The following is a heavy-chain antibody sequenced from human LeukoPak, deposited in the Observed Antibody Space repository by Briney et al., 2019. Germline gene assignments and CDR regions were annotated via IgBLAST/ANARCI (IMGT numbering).Heavy chain of an antibody. CDR3: ARENGEVITMVRGVHYGMDV. CDR1: GYTFTSYA. CDR2: INAGNGNT. V-gene: IGHV1-3*01. J-gene: IGHJ6*04. Sequence: GASVKVSCKASGYTFTSYAMHLVRQAPGQRLEWMGWINAGNGNTKYSQKFQGRVTITRDTSASTAYMELSSLRSEDTAVYYCARENGEVITMVRGVHYGMDVWGKGTTVSVSS. D-gene: IGHD3-10*01.